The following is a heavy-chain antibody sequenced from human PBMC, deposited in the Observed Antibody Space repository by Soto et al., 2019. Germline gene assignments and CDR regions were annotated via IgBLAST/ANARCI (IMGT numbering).Heavy chain of an antibody. CDR1: GGTLNSYT. Sequence: QVQLVQSGAEVKKPGSSVRVSCKASGGTLNSYTISWVRQAPGQGLEWMGGIIPVFGTTDYAQTFQGRVTITAAQSTGTAYLDLSSLRSEDTAIYYCSISNSYGRGEFWGQGTLVTVSS. CDR2: IIPVFGTT. J-gene: IGHJ4*02. V-gene: IGHV1-69*01. CDR3: SISNSYGRGEF. D-gene: IGHD4-17*01.